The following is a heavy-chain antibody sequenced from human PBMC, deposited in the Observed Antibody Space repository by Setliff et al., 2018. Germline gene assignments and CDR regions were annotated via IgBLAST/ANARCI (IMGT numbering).Heavy chain of an antibody. CDR2: IIPIFGSA. CDR3: ARGSVEYSRGWYYFDY. Sequence: SVKVSCKASGFTFKTYSFSWIRQAPGQGLEWMGGIIPIFGSANYARKFQGRVTVTADESTSTAYMELSSLRSEDTAVYYCARGSVEYSRGWYYFDYWAQGTLVTVSS. J-gene: IGHJ4*02. V-gene: IGHV1-69*13. D-gene: IGHD6-19*01. CDR1: GFTFKTYS.